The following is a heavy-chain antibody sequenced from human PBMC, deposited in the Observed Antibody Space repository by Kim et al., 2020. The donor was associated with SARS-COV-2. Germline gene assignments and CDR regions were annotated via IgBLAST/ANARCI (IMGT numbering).Heavy chain of an antibody. V-gene: IGHV4-30-2*04. Sequence: TDYQPSLKSRVTISVDTSKNQFSLKLSSVTAADTAVYYCARILTGYLDYWGQGTLVTVSS. J-gene: IGHJ4*02. CDR3: ARILTGYLDY. CDR2: T. D-gene: IGHD3-9*01.